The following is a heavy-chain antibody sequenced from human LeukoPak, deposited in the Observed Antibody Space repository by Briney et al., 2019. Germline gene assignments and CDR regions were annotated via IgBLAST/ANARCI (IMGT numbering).Heavy chain of an antibody. V-gene: IGHV4-59*12. D-gene: IGHD1-26*01. CDR3: ASVRVGAYFVGAFDI. Sequence: ASETLSLTCTVSGGSISSYYWSWIRQPPGKGLEWIGYIYYSGSTNYNPSLKSRVTISVDTSKNQFSLKLSSVTAADTAVYYCASVRVGAYFVGAFDIWGQGTMVTVSS. CDR2: IYYSGST. J-gene: IGHJ3*02. CDR1: GGSISSYY.